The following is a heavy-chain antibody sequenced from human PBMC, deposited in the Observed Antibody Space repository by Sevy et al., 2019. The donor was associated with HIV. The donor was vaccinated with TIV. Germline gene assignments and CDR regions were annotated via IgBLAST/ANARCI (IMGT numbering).Heavy chain of an antibody. CDR1: GFTFRTSG. J-gene: IGHJ4*02. D-gene: IGHD3-10*01. CDR2: ISYDEAHK. V-gene: IGHV3-30*18. Sequence: GGCLRLSCVTSGFTFRTSGMHWVRQSPGKGLEWVAVISYDEAHKKYADSVKGRFSISKDNSKNTLYLQMSRQRTEDTAVYYCAKDYSAGITMVRGAYRARGDYFDYWGQGTQVTVSS. CDR3: AKDYSAGITMVRGAYRARGDYFDY.